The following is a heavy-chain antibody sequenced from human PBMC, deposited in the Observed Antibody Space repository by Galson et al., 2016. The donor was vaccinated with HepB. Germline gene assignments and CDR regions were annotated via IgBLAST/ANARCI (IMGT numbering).Heavy chain of an antibody. CDR3: ARSSASRNGYFDY. CDR1: GGSVSNPYCF. J-gene: IGHJ4*01. D-gene: IGHD2-8*01. CDR2: IYYSGDT. V-gene: IGHV4-39*01. Sequence: SETLSLTCTVSGGSVSNPYCFRGWVRQPPGKGLEWIGLIYYSGDTHYSPSLESRVTVSVDTSKNQFSLKLTSVTVADTSLYFCARSSASRNGYFDYWGRGALVTVSS.